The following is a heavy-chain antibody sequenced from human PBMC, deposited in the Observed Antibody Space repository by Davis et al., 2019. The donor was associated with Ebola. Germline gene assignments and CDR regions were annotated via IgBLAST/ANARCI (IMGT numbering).Heavy chain of an antibody. Sequence: GGSLRLSCAVSGFTFSSSAMGWVRQAPGKGLEWVAVISYDGSNKYYADSVKGRFTISRDNAKNSLYLQMNSLRAEDTAVYYCARATVVVVAATYYYNYGMDVWGQGTTVTVSS. CDR2: ISYDGSNK. CDR1: GFTFSSSA. D-gene: IGHD2-15*01. J-gene: IGHJ6*02. CDR3: ARATVVVVAATYYYNYGMDV. V-gene: IGHV3-30-3*01.